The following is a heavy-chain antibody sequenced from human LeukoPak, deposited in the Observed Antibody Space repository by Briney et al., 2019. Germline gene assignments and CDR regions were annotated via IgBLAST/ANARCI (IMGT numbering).Heavy chain of an antibody. CDR1: GFTFSSYG. CDR3: ARGPYYDFWSGPLLEGDDYFDY. D-gene: IGHD3-3*01. J-gene: IGHJ4*02. V-gene: IGHV3-48*01. CDR2: ISSSSSTI. Sequence: GGSLRLSCAASGFTFSSYGMTWVRQAPGKGLEWVSYISSSSSTIYYADSVKGRFTISRDNAKNSLYLRMNSLRAEDTAVYYCARGPYYDFWSGPLLEGDDYFDYWGQGTLVTVSS.